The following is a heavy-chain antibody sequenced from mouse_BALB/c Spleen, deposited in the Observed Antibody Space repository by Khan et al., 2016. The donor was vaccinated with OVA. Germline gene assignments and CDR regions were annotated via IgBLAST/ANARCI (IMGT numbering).Heavy chain of an antibody. V-gene: IGHV2-6-4*01. Sequence: QVQLKESGPGLVAPSQSLSITCTVSGFSLSRYNIHWVRQPPGMGLEWLGMICGCGGTDYNSTTKSRLSISNDNSKSKVFLKMNSLQTDDYTMYYCARSYYRYDGYYAMDYWGQGTSVTVAS. CDR2: ICGCGGT. D-gene: IGHD2-14*01. CDR1: GFSLSRYN. CDR3: ARSYYRYDGYYAMDY. J-gene: IGHJ4*01.